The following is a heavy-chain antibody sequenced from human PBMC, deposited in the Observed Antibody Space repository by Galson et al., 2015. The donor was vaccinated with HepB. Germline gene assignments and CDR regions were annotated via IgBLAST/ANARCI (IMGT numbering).Heavy chain of an antibody. CDR1: GFSLNYFP. J-gene: IGHJ2*01. CDR2: ISYTGTYT. D-gene: IGHD4-17*01. CDR3: VRPRGAGAGDYQNWYFDL. V-gene: IGHV3-30*04. Sequence: SLRLSCAASGFSLNYFPMHWIRQSPGKGLEWVAVISYTGTYTGYADFGRGRFTISRDNSKNALYLQMNSLRVEDMALYYCVRPRGAGAGDYQNWYFDLWGRGTLVTVSS.